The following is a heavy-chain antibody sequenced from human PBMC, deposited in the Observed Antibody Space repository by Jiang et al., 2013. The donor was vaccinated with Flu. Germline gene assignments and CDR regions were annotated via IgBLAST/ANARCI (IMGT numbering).Heavy chain of an antibody. J-gene: IGHJ4*02. D-gene: IGHD1-26*01. V-gene: IGHV1-69*04. Sequence: NYAQKFQGRVSITADTSTSTAYMELSGLKSEDTAMFYCARDTRGLYFDYWGQGTLVTVSS. CDR3: ARDTRGLYFDY.